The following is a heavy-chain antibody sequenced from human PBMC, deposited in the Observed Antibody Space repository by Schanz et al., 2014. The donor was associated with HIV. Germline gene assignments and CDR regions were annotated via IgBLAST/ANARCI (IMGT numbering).Heavy chain of an antibody. CDR1: GITFSTSG. V-gene: IGHV3-33*06. J-gene: IGHJ4*02. CDR2: IWYDGRKK. Sequence: QVQLVESGGGVVQPGRSLRLSCAASGITFSTSGMHWVRQAPGKGLEWVAVIWYDGRKKYYADSVKGRFTISRDNSKNTLYLQMNSLRAEDTAVYYCAKGGSYYDFWSGYSYYFDDWGQGTLVTVSS. D-gene: IGHD3-3*01. CDR3: AKGGSYYDFWSGYSYYFDD.